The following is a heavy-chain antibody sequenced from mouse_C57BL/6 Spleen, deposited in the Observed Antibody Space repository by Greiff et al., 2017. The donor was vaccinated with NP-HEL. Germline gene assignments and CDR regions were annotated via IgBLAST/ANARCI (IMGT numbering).Heavy chain of an antibody. CDR1: GYTFTSYW. J-gene: IGHJ2*01. CDR2: IYPGSGST. D-gene: IGHD1-1*01. Sequence: VQLQQPGAELVKPGASVKMSCKASGYTFTSYWITWVKQRPGQGLEWIGDIYPGSGSTNYNEKFKSKATLTVDTSSSTAYMQLSSLTSEDSAVYYCAREGKTTVRYFDYWGQGTTLTVSS. CDR3: AREGKTTVRYFDY. V-gene: IGHV1-55*01.